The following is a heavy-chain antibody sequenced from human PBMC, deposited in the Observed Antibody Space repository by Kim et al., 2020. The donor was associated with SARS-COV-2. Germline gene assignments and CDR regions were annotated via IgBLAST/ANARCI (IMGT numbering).Heavy chain of an antibody. D-gene: IGHD1-26*01. CDR2: ISGSGGST. V-gene: IGHV3-23*01. Sequence: GGSLRLSCAASGFTFSSYAMSWVRQAPGKGLEWVSAISGSGGSTYYADSVKGRFTISRDNSKNTLYLQMNSLRAEDTAVYYCAKDLSSLGIVGATGFDPWGQGTLVTVSS. CDR1: GFTFSSYA. J-gene: IGHJ5*02. CDR3: AKDLSSLGIVGATGFDP.